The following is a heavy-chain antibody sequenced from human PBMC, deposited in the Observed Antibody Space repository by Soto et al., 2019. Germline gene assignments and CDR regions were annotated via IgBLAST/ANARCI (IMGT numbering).Heavy chain of an antibody. CDR3: ASPKIEFYNWFDP. Sequence: SETLSLTCTVSGGSISSYYWSWIRQPPGKGLECIGYVYYSGSTYYNPSLKSRVTISVDTSKNQFSLKLSSVTAADTAVYYCASPKIEFYNWFDPWGQGTLVTVSS. CDR1: GGSISSYY. V-gene: IGHV4-59*08. CDR2: VYYSGST. J-gene: IGHJ5*02. D-gene: IGHD3-22*01.